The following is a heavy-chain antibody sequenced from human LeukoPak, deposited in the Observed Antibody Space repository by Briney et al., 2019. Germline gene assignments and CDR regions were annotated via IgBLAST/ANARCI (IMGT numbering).Heavy chain of an antibody. CDR3: ARSFRGDFWSGYYTGPFY. CDR1: GYTFTGYY. Sequence: ASVKVSCKASGYTFTGYYMHWVRQAPGQGLEWMGWINPNSGGTNYAQKFQGWVTMTRDTSISTAYMELSSLRSEDTAVYYCARSFRGDFWSGYYTGPFYWGQGTLVTVSS. D-gene: IGHD3-3*01. V-gene: IGHV1-2*04. J-gene: IGHJ4*02. CDR2: INPNSGGT.